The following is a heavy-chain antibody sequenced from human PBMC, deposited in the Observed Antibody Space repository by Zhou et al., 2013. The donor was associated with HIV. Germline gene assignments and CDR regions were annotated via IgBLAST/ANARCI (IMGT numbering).Heavy chain of an antibody. Sequence: QVQLVQSGAEVKKPGASVKVSCKASGYTFSSYGISWVRQAPGQGLEWMGWISAYNGNTNYAQKFQGRVTMTTETTTSTAYMEVRSLRSDDTAVYYCGRVVFDRSDLWGQGTLVTVSS. CDR1: GYTFSSYG. J-gene: IGHJ5*02. CDR2: ISAYNGNT. V-gene: IGHV1-18*01. D-gene: IGHD2-21*01. CDR3: GRVVFDRSDL.